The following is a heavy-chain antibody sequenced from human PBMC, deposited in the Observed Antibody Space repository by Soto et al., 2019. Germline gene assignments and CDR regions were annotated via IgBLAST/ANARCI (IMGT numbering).Heavy chain of an antibody. CDR1: VYAFPTFG. CDR3: ARGRYGDY. D-gene: IGHD1-1*01. Sequence: QVHLVQSGAEVKKPGASVKVSCRGSVYAFPTFGITWVRQAPGQELEGMGWISAHNGNTNYAQKLQGRVTVTRDTSTSTAYMELRSLRSDDTAVYYCARGRYGDYWGQGALVTVSS. J-gene: IGHJ4*02. V-gene: IGHV1-18*01. CDR2: ISAHNGNT.